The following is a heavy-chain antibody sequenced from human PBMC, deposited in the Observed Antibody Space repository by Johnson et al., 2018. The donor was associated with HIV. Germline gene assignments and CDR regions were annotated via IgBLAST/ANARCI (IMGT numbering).Heavy chain of an antibody. J-gene: IGHJ3*02. V-gene: IGHV3-30*19. CDR3: ARDRGGGSYHDAFDI. Sequence: QVQLVESGGGVVQPGGSLRFSCAASGFSFSSYGMHWVRQAPGKGLEWVAVISYDGSNKYYADSVKGRFTISRDNSKNTLYLQMNSLRAEDTAVYYCARDRGGGSYHDAFDIWGQGTMVTVSS. D-gene: IGHD1-26*01. CDR1: GFSFSSYG. CDR2: ISYDGSNK.